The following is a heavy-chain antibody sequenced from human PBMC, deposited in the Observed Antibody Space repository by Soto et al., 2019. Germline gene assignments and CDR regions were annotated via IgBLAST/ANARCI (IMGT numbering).Heavy chain of an antibody. CDR2: INHSGST. Sequence: SETLSLTCAVYGGSFSGYYWSWIRQPPGKRQEWIEEINHSGSTNYNQSHKSRVTISVDTSKNQFSLKLSSVTAADTAVYYCARGSYCTNGVCYIGIYYYYMDVWGKGTTVTVSS. V-gene: IGHV4-34*01. D-gene: IGHD2-8*01. CDR3: ARGSYCTNGVCYIGIYYYYMDV. J-gene: IGHJ6*03. CDR1: GGSFSGYY.